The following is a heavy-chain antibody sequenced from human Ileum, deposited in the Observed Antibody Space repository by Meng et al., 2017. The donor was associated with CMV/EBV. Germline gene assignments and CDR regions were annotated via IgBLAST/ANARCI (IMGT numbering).Heavy chain of an antibody. J-gene: IGHJ4*02. CDR2: INPNSGGT. CDR1: GYTFTGYY. V-gene: IGHV1-2*02. D-gene: IGHD2-15*01. CDR3: ARGNKYCSGGGCYPNDY. Sequence: ASVKVSCKASGYTFTGYYIHWVRQAPGQGLEWMGWINPNSGGTNYAQKFQGRVTMTSDTSISTAYMELSRLKSDDTAVYYCARGNKYCSGGGCYPNDYWDQGTVATFSS.